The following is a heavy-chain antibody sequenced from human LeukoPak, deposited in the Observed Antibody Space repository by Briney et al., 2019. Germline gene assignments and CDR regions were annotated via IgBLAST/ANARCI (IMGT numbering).Heavy chain of an antibody. V-gene: IGHV4-39*07. CDR1: GGSVSSGSYF. CDR2: IYYSGSAIGNT. Sequence: SETLSLTCTVSGGSVSSGSYFWGWVRQPPGKGLEWIGSIYYSGSAIGNTYYNPSLKSRATISLDTSKNQFSLKLSSVTAADTAVYYCARDRSRGPSMFDYWGQGTLVTVSS. D-gene: IGHD2/OR15-2a*01. J-gene: IGHJ4*02. CDR3: ARDRSRGPSMFDY.